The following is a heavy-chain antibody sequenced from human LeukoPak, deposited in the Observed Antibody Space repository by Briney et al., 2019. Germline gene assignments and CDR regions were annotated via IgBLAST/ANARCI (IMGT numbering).Heavy chain of an antibody. D-gene: IGHD3-10*01. Sequence: GGSLRLSCAASGFTFSSYGMHWVRQAPGKGLVWVSRINSDGSSTSYADSVKGRFTISRDNAKNTLYLQMNSLRAEDTAVYYCARGKIREDYYGSGTPGYWGQGTLVTVSS. CDR1: GFTFSSYG. V-gene: IGHV3-74*01. CDR2: INSDGSST. CDR3: ARGKIREDYYGSGTPGY. J-gene: IGHJ4*02.